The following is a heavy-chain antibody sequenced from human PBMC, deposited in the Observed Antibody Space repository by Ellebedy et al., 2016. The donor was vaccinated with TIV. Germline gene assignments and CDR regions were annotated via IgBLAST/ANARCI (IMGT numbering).Heavy chain of an antibody. D-gene: IGHD2-21*02. CDR3: ASGYCGGDCYSSGAFDI. V-gene: IGHV3-53*04. CDR1: GFTVSSSY. CDR2: IYSGGSP. Sequence: GESLKISXAASGFTVSSSYMSWVRQAPGKGLEWVSAIYSGGSPFYADSVKGRFTISRHNSKNTLYLQMNSLRAEDTAVYYCASGYCGGDCYSSGAFDIWGLGTMVTVSS. J-gene: IGHJ3*02.